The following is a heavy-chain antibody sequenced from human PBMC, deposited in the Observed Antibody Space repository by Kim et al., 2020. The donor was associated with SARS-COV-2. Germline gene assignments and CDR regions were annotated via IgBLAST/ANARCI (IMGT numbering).Heavy chain of an antibody. Sequence: FVDSKGGRLTVSRENAKGSRYLQMNSLRPEDTAVYYCAKQKIDSATIFDYWGQGTLVTVSS. V-gene: IGHV3-7*01. J-gene: IGHJ4*02. CDR3: AKQKIDSATIFDY. D-gene: IGHD5-12*01.